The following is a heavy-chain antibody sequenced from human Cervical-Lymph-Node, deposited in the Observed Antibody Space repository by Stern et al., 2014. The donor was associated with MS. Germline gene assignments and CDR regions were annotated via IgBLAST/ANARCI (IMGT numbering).Heavy chain of an antibody. CDR1: WFTVSSNY. Sequence: EVQLVESGGGLIQPGGSLRLSCAASWFTVSSNYMSWVRQAPGQGLEWVSVIYSGGSTYYADSVKGRFTISRDNSKNTLYLQMNSLRAEDTAVYYCATQTWYSSGSFDYWGQGTLVTVSS. V-gene: IGHV3-53*01. J-gene: IGHJ4*02. CDR2: IYSGGST. D-gene: IGHD6-19*01. CDR3: ATQTWYSSGSFDY.